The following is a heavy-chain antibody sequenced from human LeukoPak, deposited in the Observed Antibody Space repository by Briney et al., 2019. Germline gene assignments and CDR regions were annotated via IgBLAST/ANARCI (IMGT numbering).Heavy chain of an antibody. Sequence: SQTLSLTCAISGDSVSTDRAAWNWIRQSPSRGLEWLGRTYYRSKWYFDYAFSVKSRITVSPDTSKNQFSLQLNSVTPEDTAVYYCSRTSYTGHPPLHWFDPWGQGTLVTVSS. V-gene: IGHV6-1*01. J-gene: IGHJ5*02. CDR1: GDSVSTDRAA. CDR2: TYYRSKWYF. CDR3: SRTSYTGHPPLHWFDP. D-gene: IGHD2-2*02.